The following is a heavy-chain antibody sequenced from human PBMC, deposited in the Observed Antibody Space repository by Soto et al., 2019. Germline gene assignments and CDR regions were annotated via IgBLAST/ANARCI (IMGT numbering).Heavy chain of an antibody. CDR1: GFTFDDYA. J-gene: IGHJ4*02. CDR2: ISWNSGSI. D-gene: IGHD6-19*01. Sequence: EVQLVESGGVLVQPGRSLRLSCAASGFTFDDYAMHWVRQAPGKGLEWVSGISWNSGSIGYADSVKGRFTISRDNAKNSLYLQMNSLRAEDTALYYCAKDRVSSGWAGGDYWGQGTLVTVSS. V-gene: IGHV3-9*01. CDR3: AKDRVSSGWAGGDY.